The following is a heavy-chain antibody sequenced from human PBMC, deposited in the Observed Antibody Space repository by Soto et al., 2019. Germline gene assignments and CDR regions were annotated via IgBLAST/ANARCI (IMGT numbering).Heavy chain of an antibody. CDR3: SRGILV. D-gene: IGHD2-15*01. V-gene: IGHV4-31*03. Sequence: QVQLQESGPGLVKPSQTLSLTCTVSGGSMNSGGYCWNWIRQHPGESLEWIGCISYGGTTSYNPSLKSRVTISVDTSKNQFSLKLSSVTAADTAVYYCSRGILVWGQGTLITVSS. CDR2: ISYGGTT. CDR1: GGSMNSGGYC. J-gene: IGHJ4*02.